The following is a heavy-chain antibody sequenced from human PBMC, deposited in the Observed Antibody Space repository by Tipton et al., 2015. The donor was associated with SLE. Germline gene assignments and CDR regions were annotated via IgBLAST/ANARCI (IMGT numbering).Heavy chain of an antibody. J-gene: IGHJ2*01. CDR1: GDSISTYY. Sequence: LRLSCTISGDSISTYYWNWIRQSPGKGLEWIGNIYYVGSTNYNPSFKGRVTISVATSKNQFSLKLRSVTAADTAVYYRARRGYNYWYFDLWGRGALVTVSS. V-gene: IGHV4-59*01. D-gene: IGHD5-24*01. CDR2: IYYVGST. CDR3: ARRGYNYWYFDL.